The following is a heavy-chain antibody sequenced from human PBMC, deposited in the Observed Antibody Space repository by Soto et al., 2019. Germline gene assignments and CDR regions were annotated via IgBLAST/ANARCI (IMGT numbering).Heavy chain of an antibody. V-gene: IGHV4-31*03. Sequence: SETLSLTCTVSGGTISSGGYYWSWIRQHPGKGLEWIGYIYYSGSTYYNPSLKSRVTISVDTSKNQFSLKLSSVTAADTAVYYCARVDYGDYVAHYWGQGTLVTVSS. CDR2: IYYSGST. D-gene: IGHD4-17*01. CDR1: GGTISSGGYY. CDR3: ARVDYGDYVAHY. J-gene: IGHJ4*02.